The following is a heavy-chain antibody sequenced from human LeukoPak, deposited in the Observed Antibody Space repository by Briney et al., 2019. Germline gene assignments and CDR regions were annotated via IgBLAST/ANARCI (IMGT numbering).Heavy chain of an antibody. Sequence: SGTLSLTCTVSGDSMSSSNYYWVWIRQPPGKGLEWIGSIYYGGSTYYNPSLKSRVTISLDTSKNQFSVKLSSVTAADTAVYYCARRAHCTGGSCNPVWGQGTTVTVSS. J-gene: IGHJ6*02. CDR1: GDSMSSSNYY. D-gene: IGHD2-15*01. CDR2: IYYGGST. CDR3: ARRAHCTGGSCNPV. V-gene: IGHV4-39*01.